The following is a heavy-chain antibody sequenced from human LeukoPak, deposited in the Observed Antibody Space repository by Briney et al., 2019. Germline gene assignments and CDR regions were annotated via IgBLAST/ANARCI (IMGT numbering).Heavy chain of an antibody. CDR2: INAGNGNA. CDR3: ARDLDAAAGYY. J-gene: IGHJ4*02. V-gene: IGHV1-3*01. Sequence: ASVKVSCKASGYTFTSYAMHWVRQAPGQGLEWMGWINAGNGNAKYSQKFQSRVTITRDTSASTAHMELSSLRSEDTAVYYCARDLDAAAGYYWGQGALVTVSS. CDR1: GYTFTSYA. D-gene: IGHD6-13*01.